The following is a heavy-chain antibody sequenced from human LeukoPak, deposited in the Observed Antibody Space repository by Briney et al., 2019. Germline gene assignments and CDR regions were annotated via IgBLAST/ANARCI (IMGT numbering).Heavy chain of an antibody. V-gene: IGHV4-59*08. Sequence: SETLSLTCTVSGGSISSSYWNWFRQPPGKGLEWIAYISYSGGTNYNPSLKSRLTISMDTSKNQFSLILSSVTAADAAIYYCARQTDSGYNFFDFWGQGTLVTVSS. CDR2: ISYSGGT. CDR3: ARQTDSGYNFFDF. J-gene: IGHJ4*02. CDR1: GGSISSSY. D-gene: IGHD5-12*01.